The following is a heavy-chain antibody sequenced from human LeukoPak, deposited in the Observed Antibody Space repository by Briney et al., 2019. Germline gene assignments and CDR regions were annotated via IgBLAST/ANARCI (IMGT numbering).Heavy chain of an antibody. CDR3: ARDSRSGEWELKGSFDY. J-gene: IGHJ4*02. CDR2: ISSSGSTI. V-gene: IGHV3-11*01. CDR1: GFTFSDYY. D-gene: IGHD1-26*01. Sequence: GGSLRLSCAASGFTFSDYYMSWIRQAPGKGLGWVSYISSSGSTIYYADSVKGRFTISRDNAKNSLYLQMNSLRAEDTAVYYCARDSRSGEWELKGSFDYWGQGTLVTVSS.